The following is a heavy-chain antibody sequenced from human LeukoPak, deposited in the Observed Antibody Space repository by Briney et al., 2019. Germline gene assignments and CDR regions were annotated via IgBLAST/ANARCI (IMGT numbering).Heavy chain of an antibody. Sequence: GGSLRLSCAASGFTFSSYSMNWVRRAPGKGLEWVSSISSSSSYIYYADSVKGRVTISRDNAKNPLYLQMNSLRAEDTAVYYCAREGYDSSGYYLEAFDIWGQGTMVTVSS. J-gene: IGHJ3*02. D-gene: IGHD3-22*01. CDR3: AREGYDSSGYYLEAFDI. CDR1: GFTFSSYS. V-gene: IGHV3-21*01. CDR2: ISSSSSYI.